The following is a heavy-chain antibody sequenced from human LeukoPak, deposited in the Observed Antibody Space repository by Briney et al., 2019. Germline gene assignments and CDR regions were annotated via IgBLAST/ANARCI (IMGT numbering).Heavy chain of an antibody. CDR3: ARARPYDYVWGSYSY. V-gene: IGHV3-30-3*01. CDR2: ISYDGSNK. Sequence: PGRSLRLSCAASGFTFSSYAMHWVRQAPGKGLEWVAVISYDGSNKYYADSVKGRFTISRDNSKNTLYLQMNSLRAEDTAVYYCARARPYDYVWGSYSYWRQGTVVSVPS. CDR1: GFTFSSYA. J-gene: IGHJ4*02. D-gene: IGHD3-16*01.